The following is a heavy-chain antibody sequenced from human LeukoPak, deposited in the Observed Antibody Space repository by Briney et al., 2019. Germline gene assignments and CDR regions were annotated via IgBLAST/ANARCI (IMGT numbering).Heavy chain of an antibody. Sequence: ASVKVSCKASGYTFTSYDINWVRQATGQGLEWMGWMNPNRGNTGYAQKFQGRVTITRNTSISTAYMELSSLRSEDTAVYYCARWRDGYNFDYWGQGTLVTVSS. CDR2: MNPNRGNT. CDR3: ARWRDGYNFDY. V-gene: IGHV1-8*03. J-gene: IGHJ4*02. D-gene: IGHD5-24*01. CDR1: GYTFTSYD.